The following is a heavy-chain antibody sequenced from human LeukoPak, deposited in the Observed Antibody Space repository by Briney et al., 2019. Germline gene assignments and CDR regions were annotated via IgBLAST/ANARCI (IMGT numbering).Heavy chain of an antibody. CDR2: IGTAGDT. J-gene: IGHJ4*02. CDR1: GFTFSSYD. CDR3: ARAPALKYRGSSTSCYYFDY. D-gene: IGHD2-2*01. Sequence: GGSLRLSCAASGFTFSSYDMHWVRQATGKGLEWVSAIGTAGDTYYPGSVKGRFTISGENAKNSLYLQMNSLRAGDTAVYYCARAPALKYRGSSTSCYYFDYWGQGTLVTVSS. V-gene: IGHV3-13*01.